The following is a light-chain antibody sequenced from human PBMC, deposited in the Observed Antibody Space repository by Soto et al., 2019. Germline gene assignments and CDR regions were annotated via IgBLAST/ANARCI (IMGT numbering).Light chain of an antibody. Sequence: EIVMTQSPATLSVSPGERATLSCRASQSVSSNLAWYQQKPGQAPRLLLYGASTRATGIPARFSGRGSGTEFTLTISSLQSEDFAVYYCQQYNNWPPYTFGQVTKLEIK. CDR3: QQYNNWPPYT. V-gene: IGKV3-15*01. CDR2: GAS. J-gene: IGKJ2*01. CDR1: QSVSSN.